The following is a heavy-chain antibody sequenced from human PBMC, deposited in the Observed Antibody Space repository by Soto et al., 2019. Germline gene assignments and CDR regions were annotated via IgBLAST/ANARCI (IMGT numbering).Heavy chain of an antibody. D-gene: IGHD6-6*01. CDR2: IYAGDTT. V-gene: IGHV3-53*01. CDR3: ARDRIAARPYYYGMDV. CDR1: GFTVSNNY. J-gene: IGHJ6*02. Sequence: PGGSLRLSCAASGFTVSNNYMSWVRQAPGKGLEWVSIIYAGDTTYYADSVKGRFTISRDNSKNTLYLQMNSLRADDTAVYYCARDRIAARPYYYGMDVWGQGTTVTVSS.